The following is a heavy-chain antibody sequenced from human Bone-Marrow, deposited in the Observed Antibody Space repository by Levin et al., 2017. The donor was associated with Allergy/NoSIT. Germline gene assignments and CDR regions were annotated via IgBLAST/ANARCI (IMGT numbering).Heavy chain of an antibody. V-gene: IGHV1-8*01. Sequence: VASVKVSCKASGYTFTSYDINWVRQATGQGLEWMGWMNPNSGNTGYAQKFQGRVTMTRNTSISTAYMELSSLRSEDTAVYYCATFRPDYVAFDIWGQGTMVTVSS. CDR3: ATFRPDYVAFDI. J-gene: IGHJ3*02. CDR1: GYTFTSYD. CDR2: MNPNSGNT. D-gene: IGHD3-16*01.